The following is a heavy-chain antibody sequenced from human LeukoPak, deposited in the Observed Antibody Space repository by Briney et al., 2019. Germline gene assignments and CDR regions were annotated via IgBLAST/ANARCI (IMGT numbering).Heavy chain of an antibody. D-gene: IGHD4-17*01. J-gene: IGHJ4*02. V-gene: IGHV3-74*01. CDR2: INSDGSST. CDR3: ARDRSYGDYGAFDY. Sequence: QPGGSLRLSCAASGFTFSSYWMHWVHQAPGKGLVWVSRINSDGSSTSYADSVKGRFTISRDNAKNTLYLQMNSLRAEGTAVYYCARDRSYGDYGAFDYWGRGTLVTVSS. CDR1: GFTFSSYW.